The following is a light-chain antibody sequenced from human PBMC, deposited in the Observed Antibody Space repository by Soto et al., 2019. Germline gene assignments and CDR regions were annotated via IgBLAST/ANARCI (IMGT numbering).Light chain of an antibody. CDR3: QQRSNRPPGIT. J-gene: IGKJ3*01. CDR1: QSVGRS. Sequence: EIVLTQSPATLSLSPGARATLSCRASQSVGRSLAWYQQKPGQAPRLLIYDASNRATGIPPRFTGSGSGTDFTLTISSLEPEDFAVYYCQQRSNRPPGITFGPGTKVDIK. CDR2: DAS. V-gene: IGKV3-11*01.